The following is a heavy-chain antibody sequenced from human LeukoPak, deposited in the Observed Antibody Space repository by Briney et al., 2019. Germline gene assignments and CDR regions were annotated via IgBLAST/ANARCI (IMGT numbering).Heavy chain of an antibody. V-gene: IGHV3-21*01. CDR1: GFTFSSYS. CDR3: ARDSVTMVRGVMRSGFDY. Sequence: GGSLRLSCAASGFTFSSYSMNWVRQAPGKGLEWVSSISSSSSYIYYADSVKGPFTISRDNAKNSLYLQMNSLRAEDTAVYYCARDSVTMVRGVMRSGFDYWGQGTLVTVSS. D-gene: IGHD3-10*01. J-gene: IGHJ4*02. CDR2: ISSSSSYI.